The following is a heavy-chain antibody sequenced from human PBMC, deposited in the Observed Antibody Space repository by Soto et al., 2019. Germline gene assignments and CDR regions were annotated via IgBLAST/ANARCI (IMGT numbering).Heavy chain of an antibody. CDR1: GGTFNNYA. D-gene: IGHD3-22*01. Sequence: QVQLVQSGAEVKKPESSVRVSCKASGGTFNNYATTWVRQAPGQGLEWLGGTIPMFGTTNYAEKFQGRVTITADESTNTAYMELSSLRSEDTAIYYCTRCGIRYHSIGYYLGIDGMDVWGQGTTVIVSS. CDR3: TRCGIRYHSIGYYLGIDGMDV. J-gene: IGHJ6*02. CDR2: TIPMFGTT. V-gene: IGHV1-69*12.